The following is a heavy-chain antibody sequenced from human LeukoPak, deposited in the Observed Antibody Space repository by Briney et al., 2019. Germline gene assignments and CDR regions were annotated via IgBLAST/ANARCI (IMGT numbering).Heavy chain of an antibody. D-gene: IGHD6-19*01. CDR2: INPNSGGT. Sequence: ASVKVSCKASGYTFTGYYMHWVRQAPGQGLEWMGWINPNSGGTNYAQKFQSRVTMTRDTSISTAYMELSRLRSDDTAVYYCARIMSSGWFRGWFDPWGQGTLVTVSS. V-gene: IGHV1-2*02. J-gene: IGHJ5*02. CDR1: GYTFTGYY. CDR3: ARIMSSGWFRGWFDP.